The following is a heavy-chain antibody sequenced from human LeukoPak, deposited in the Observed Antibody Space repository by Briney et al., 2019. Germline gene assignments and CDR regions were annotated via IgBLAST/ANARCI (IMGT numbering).Heavy chain of an antibody. CDR2: MNPNSGNT. Sequence: ASVKVSCKASGYTFTSYDINWVRQATGQGLEGMGWMNPNSGNTGYAQKFQGRVTMTRNTSISTAYMELSSLRSEDTAVYYCARGRGSSWYSDYWGQGTLVTVSS. CDR1: GYTFTSYD. CDR3: ARGRGSSWYSDY. D-gene: IGHD6-13*01. V-gene: IGHV1-8*01. J-gene: IGHJ4*02.